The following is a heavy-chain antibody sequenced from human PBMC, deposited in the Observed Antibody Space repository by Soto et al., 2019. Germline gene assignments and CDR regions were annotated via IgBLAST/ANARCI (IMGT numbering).Heavy chain of an antibody. J-gene: IGHJ4*02. CDR3: ARETSDYGDYIDY. D-gene: IGHD4-17*01. V-gene: IGHV4-31*03. CDR1: GGSISSGGYY. Sequence: QVRLQESGPGLVKPSQTLSLTCTVSGGSISSGGYYWSWIRQHPGKGLEWIGYIYYSGSTYYNPSLKSRVTISVDTSKNQFSLKLSSVTAADTAVYYCARETSDYGDYIDYWGQGTLVTVSS. CDR2: IYYSGST.